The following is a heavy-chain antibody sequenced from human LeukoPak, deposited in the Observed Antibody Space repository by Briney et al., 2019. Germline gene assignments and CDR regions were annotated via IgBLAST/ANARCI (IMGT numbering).Heavy chain of an antibody. CDR2: INQDGTGK. J-gene: IGHJ4*02. V-gene: IGHV3-7*03. CDR3: ARDGHPFDY. CDR1: GFTFRSYW. Sequence: GGSLRLSCAASGFTFRSYWISWVRQAPGKGLEWVANINQDGTGKYYLDSVKGRFTISRDNAKKSLNLQMNSLRAEDTALYYCARDGHPFDYWGQGTLVTVSS.